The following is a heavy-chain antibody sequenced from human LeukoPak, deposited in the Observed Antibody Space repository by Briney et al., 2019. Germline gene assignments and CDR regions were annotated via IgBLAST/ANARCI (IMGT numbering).Heavy chain of an antibody. D-gene: IGHD3-10*01. J-gene: IGHJ6*02. Sequence: GESLKISCKGSGYSFTSYWIGWVRQMPGKGLEWMGIIYPGDSDTRYSPSFQGQVTISADKPISTAYLQWSSLKASDTAMYYCARYMVRGVIGYYYYGMDVWGQGTTVTVSS. V-gene: IGHV5-51*01. CDR2: IYPGDSDT. CDR3: ARYMVRGVIGYYYYGMDV. CDR1: GYSFTSYW.